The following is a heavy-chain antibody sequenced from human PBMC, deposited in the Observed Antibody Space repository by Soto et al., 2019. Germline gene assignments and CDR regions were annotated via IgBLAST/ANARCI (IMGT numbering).Heavy chain of an antibody. J-gene: IGHJ6*02. Sequence: PGGSLRLSCAASGFTFSSYSMNWVRQAPGKGLEWVSSISSSSSYIYYADSVKGRFTISRGNAKNSLYLQMNSLRSEDTAVYYCARGTVGATIYYYYGMDVWGQGTTVTVSS. V-gene: IGHV3-21*04. D-gene: IGHD1-26*01. CDR3: ARGTVGATIYYYYGMDV. CDR2: ISSSSSYI. CDR1: GFTFSSYS.